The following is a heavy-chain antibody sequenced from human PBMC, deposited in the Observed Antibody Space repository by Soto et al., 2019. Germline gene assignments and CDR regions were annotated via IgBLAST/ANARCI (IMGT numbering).Heavy chain of an antibody. CDR2: VNPNSGST. CDR1: GYTFTSYD. Sequence: ASVKVSCKASGYTFTSYDINWVRQANGQGLEWMGWVNPNSGSTVYAQKFQGRLTLARDTSISTAYLELSSLRSEDTAVYYCARGRLQWMSLDIWGQGTMVTVSS. D-gene: IGHD4-4*01. V-gene: IGHV1-8*01. CDR3: ARGRLQWMSLDI. J-gene: IGHJ3*02.